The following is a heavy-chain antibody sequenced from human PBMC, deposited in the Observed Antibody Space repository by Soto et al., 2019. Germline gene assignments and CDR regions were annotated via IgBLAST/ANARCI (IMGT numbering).Heavy chain of an antibody. J-gene: IGHJ3*02. CDR3: AKLREQRYIGRAFDI. Sequence: GESLKISCAASGFTFSSYAMSWVRQAPGKGLEWVSAISGSGGSTYYADSVKGRFTISRDNSKNTLYLQMNSLRAEDTAVYYCAKLREQRYIGRAFDIWGQGTMVTVSS. CDR2: ISGSGGST. V-gene: IGHV3-23*01. D-gene: IGHD6-25*01. CDR1: GFTFSSYA.